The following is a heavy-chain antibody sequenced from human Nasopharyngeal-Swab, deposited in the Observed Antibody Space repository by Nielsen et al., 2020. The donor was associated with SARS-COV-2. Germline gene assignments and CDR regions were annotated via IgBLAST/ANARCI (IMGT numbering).Heavy chain of an antibody. CDR1: GYTFTSYD. D-gene: IGHD4-17*01. CDR3: ARGGYGDYLGYYYHMDV. Sequence: SVKVSCKASGYTFTSYDINWVRQATAQGLEWMGWMNPNSGNTGYAQKFQGRVTMTRNTSISTAYMELSSLRSEDTAVYYCARGGYGDYLGYYYHMDVWGKGTTVTVSS. J-gene: IGHJ6*03. V-gene: IGHV1-8*01. CDR2: MNPNSGNT.